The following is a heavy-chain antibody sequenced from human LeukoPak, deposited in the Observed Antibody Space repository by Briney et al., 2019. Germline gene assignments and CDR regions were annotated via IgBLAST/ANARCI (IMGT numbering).Heavy chain of an antibody. CDR2: IYYSGST. D-gene: IGHD3-22*01. CDR1: GGSISSYY. J-gene: IGHJ3*02. V-gene: IGHV4-59*12. CDR3: ASSPTNLITMIGNAFDI. Sequence: SETLSLTCTVSGGSISSYYWSWIRQPPGKGLEWIGYIYYSGSTNYNPSLKSRVTISVDTSKNQFSLKLSSVTAADTAVYYCASSPTNLITMIGNAFDIWGQGTMVTVSS.